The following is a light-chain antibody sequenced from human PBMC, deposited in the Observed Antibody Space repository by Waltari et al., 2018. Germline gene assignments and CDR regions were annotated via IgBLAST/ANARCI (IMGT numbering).Light chain of an antibody. CDR1: SSNIGRNG. Sequence: QSVLTQPPSASGTPGQGVTVSCSGSSSNIGRNGVSWYQQVPGTAPKPLIHTDNQRPSGVPDRFSGSKSGTSAYLAIRGLQSEDEAHYYCAAWDDSLNGRVFGGGTKVTVL. J-gene: IGLJ3*02. CDR3: AAWDDSLNGRV. CDR2: TDN. V-gene: IGLV1-44*01.